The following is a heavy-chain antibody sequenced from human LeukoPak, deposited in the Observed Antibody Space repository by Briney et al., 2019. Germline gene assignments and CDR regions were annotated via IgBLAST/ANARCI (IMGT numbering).Heavy chain of an antibody. J-gene: IGHJ5*02. CDR1: GFIFSDYY. Sequence: GGSLRLSCAASGFIFSDYYMSWIRQAPGKGLEWVSYISSSGSTIYYADSVKGRFTISRDNAKNSLYLQMNSLRAEDTAVYYCARPRIAARPVGWFDPWGQGTLVTVSS. D-gene: IGHD6-6*01. V-gene: IGHV3-11*01. CDR2: ISSSGSTI. CDR3: ARPRIAARPVGWFDP.